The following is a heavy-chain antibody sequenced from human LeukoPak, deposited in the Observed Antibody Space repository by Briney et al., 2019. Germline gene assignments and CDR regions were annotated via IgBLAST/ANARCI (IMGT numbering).Heavy chain of an antibody. D-gene: IGHD2-2*01. Sequence: GGSLRLSCAASGFTFSSYSMNWVRQAPGKGLEWVSSISSSSNYIYYADSVKGRFTISRDNAKNSLYLQMNSLRAEDTAVYYCAREPRYCSSTSCHEYFQHWGQGTLVTVSS. CDR2: ISSSSNYI. CDR3: AREPRYCSSTSCHEYFQH. V-gene: IGHV3-21*01. J-gene: IGHJ1*01. CDR1: GFTFSSYS.